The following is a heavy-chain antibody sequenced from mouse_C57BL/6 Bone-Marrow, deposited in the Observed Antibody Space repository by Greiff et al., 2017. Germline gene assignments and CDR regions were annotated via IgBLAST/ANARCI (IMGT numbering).Heavy chain of an antibody. CDR2: INPNNGGT. CDR1: GYTFTDYY. Sequence: EVQLQQSGPELVKPGASVKISCKASGYTFTDYYMNWVKQSHGKSLEWIGDINPNNGGTSYNQKFKGKATLTVDKSSSTAYMELRSLTSEDSAVYYCACYYYGSSRSYWYFDVWGTGTTVTVSS. CDR3: ACYYYGSSRSYWYFDV. D-gene: IGHD1-1*01. J-gene: IGHJ1*03. V-gene: IGHV1-26*01.